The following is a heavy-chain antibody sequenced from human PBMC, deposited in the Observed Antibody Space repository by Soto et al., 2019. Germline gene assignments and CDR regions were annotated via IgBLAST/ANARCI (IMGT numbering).Heavy chain of an antibody. CDR2: IIPILGIA. D-gene: IGHD4-17*01. V-gene: IGHV1-69*02. Sequence: ASVKVSCKASGGTFSSYTISWVRQAPGQGLEWMGRIIPILGIANYAQKFQGRVTITADKSTSTAYMELSSLRSEDTAVYYCARGHDYGDYFDYWGQGTLVTVSS. CDR3: ARGHDYGDYFDY. J-gene: IGHJ4*02. CDR1: GGTFSSYT.